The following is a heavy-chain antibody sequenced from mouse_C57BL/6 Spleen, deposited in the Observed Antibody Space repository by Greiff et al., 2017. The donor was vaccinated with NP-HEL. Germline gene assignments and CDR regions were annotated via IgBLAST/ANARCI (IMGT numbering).Heavy chain of an antibody. CDR2: ISSGGSYT. D-gene: IGHD2-3*01. J-gene: IGHJ2*01. Sequence: EVKVVESGGDLVKPGGSLKLSCAASGFTFSSYGMSWVRQTPDKRLEWVATISSGGSYTYYPDSVKGRFTISRDNAKNTLYLQMSSLKSEDTAMYYCARHGNDENYFDYWGQGTTLTVSS. CDR1: GFTFSSYG. CDR3: ARHGNDENYFDY. V-gene: IGHV5-6*01.